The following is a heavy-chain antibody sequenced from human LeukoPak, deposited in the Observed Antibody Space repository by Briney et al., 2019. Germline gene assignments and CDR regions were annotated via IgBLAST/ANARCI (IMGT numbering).Heavy chain of an antibody. V-gene: IGHV3-48*01. CDR2: ISGSSSTI. J-gene: IGHJ4*02. Sequence: GGSPRLSCAASGFTFSTYSMNWVRQAPGKGLEWVSYISGSSSTIYYADSVKGRFTISRDNAKNSLYLQMNSLRAEDTAVYYCARDGQRGDYWGQGTLVTVSS. CDR3: ARDGQRGDY. CDR1: GFTFSTYS. D-gene: IGHD3-16*01.